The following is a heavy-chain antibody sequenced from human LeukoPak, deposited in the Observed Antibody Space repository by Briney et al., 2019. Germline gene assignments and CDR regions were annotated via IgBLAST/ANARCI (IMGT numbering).Heavy chain of an antibody. D-gene: IGHD3-22*01. CDR1: GGSISSSSYY. V-gene: IGHV4-39*01. CDR2: ISYTGNT. J-gene: IGHJ4*02. CDR3: ARQDSSGYYDYYFDY. Sequence: PSETLSLTCTVSGGSISSSSYYWGWIRQPPGKGLEWIGTISYTGNTHYNPSLKSRVTISVDTSKNQFSLKLSSVTAADTTVYYCARQDSSGYYDYYFDYWGQGTLVTVSS.